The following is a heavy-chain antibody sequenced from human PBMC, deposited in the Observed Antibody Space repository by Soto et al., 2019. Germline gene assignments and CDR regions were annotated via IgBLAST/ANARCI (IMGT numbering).Heavy chain of an antibody. CDR3: AKVQFGIVATGYDAFDI. D-gene: IGHD5-12*01. CDR2: ISGSGGST. Sequence: EVQLLESGGGLVQPGGSLRLSCAASGFTFSSYAMSWVRQAPGKGLEWVSAISGSGGSTYYADSVKGRFTISRDNSKNTLYLQMNSLRAEDTAVYYCAKVQFGIVATGYDAFDIWGQGTIVTVSS. J-gene: IGHJ3*02. CDR1: GFTFSSYA. V-gene: IGHV3-23*01.